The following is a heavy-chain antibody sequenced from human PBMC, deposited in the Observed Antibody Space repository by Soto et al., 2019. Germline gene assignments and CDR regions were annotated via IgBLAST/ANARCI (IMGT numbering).Heavy chain of an antibody. J-gene: IGHJ4*02. CDR3: ARVYEDYYDSSGYSYYFDY. CDR2: ISSSSSTI. CDR1: GFTFSSYS. D-gene: IGHD3-22*01. Sequence: GGSLSLSCAASGFTFSSYSMNWVRQAPGKGLEWVSYISSSSSTIYYADSVKGRFTNSRDNAKNSLYLQMNSLRDEDTAVYYCARVYEDYYDSSGYSYYFDYWGQGTLVTVSS. V-gene: IGHV3-48*02.